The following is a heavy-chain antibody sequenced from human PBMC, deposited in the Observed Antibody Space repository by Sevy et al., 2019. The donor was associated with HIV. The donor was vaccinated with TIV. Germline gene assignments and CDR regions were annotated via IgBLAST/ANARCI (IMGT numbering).Heavy chain of an antibody. CDR2: ISYDGSNK. CDR3: ARGAAPRDCGGDCYYFDY. CDR1: GLTFSSYA. Sequence: GGSLRLSCAASGLTFSSYAMHWVRQAPGKGLEWVAVISYDGSNKYYADSVKGRFTISRDNSKNTLYLQMNSLRAEDTAVYYCARGAAPRDCGGDCYYFDYWGQGTLVTVSS. D-gene: IGHD2-21*02. V-gene: IGHV3-30-3*01. J-gene: IGHJ4*02.